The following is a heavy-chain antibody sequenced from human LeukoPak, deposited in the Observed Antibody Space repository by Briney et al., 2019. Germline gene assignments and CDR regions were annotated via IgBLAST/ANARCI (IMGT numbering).Heavy chain of an antibody. J-gene: IGHJ4*02. D-gene: IGHD2-2*01. CDR2: MNPNSGNT. CDR3: ARCHCSSTSCYDYFDY. Sequence: ASVKVSCKASGGTFGSYAISWVRQAPGQGLEWMGWMNPNSGNTGYAQKFQGRVTITRNTSISTAYMELSSLRSEDTAVYYCARCHCSSTSCYDYFDYWGQGTLVTVSS. CDR1: GGTFGSYA. V-gene: IGHV1-8*03.